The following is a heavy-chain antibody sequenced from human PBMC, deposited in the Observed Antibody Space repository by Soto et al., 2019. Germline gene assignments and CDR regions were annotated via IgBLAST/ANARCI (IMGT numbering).Heavy chain of an antibody. CDR3: TRGPRSTSTGTGAF. D-gene: IGHD1-1*01. V-gene: IGHV3-74*01. CDR1: GFTFSMYW. J-gene: IGHJ4*02. CDR2: INDDGIST. Sequence: GGSLRLSCAASGFTFSMYWMHWVRQVPGKGPERVSRINDDGISTNYADSVKGRFTISRDNAKNTLYLQMNALRVEDTAVYYCTRGPRSTSTGTGAFWGQGTLVTV.